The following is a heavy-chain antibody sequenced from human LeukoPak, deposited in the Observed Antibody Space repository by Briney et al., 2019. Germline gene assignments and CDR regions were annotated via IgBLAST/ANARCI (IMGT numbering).Heavy chain of an antibody. Sequence: GGSLRLSCAASGFTFSSSAMSWVRQAPGKGLEWMGIIRPMNSDVRYSPSFQGQVTISADRSINTAYLQWSSLTASDTAMYYCASRPFETTVVPWDFYWGQGTQVTVSS. CDR1: GFTFSSSA. J-gene: IGHJ4*02. V-gene: IGHV5-51*01. D-gene: IGHD4-23*01. CDR3: ASRPFETTVVPWDFY. CDR2: IRPMNSDV.